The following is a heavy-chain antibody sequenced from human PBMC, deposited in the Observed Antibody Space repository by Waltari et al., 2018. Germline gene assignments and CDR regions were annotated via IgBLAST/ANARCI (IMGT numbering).Heavy chain of an antibody. CDR3: TRGRGARN. J-gene: IGHJ4*02. Sequence: QVQLQQSGPGLVKPSGTLSLTCTVSGGSISTNNWWNWVRQSPGKGLEGIGEIHHTWGTNYHPSLRSRVTISVDKSNNQFSLKLTSVTAADTAVYYCTRGRGARNWGQGTLVTVSS. CDR2: IHHTWGT. V-gene: IGHV4-4*02. CDR1: GGSISTNNW.